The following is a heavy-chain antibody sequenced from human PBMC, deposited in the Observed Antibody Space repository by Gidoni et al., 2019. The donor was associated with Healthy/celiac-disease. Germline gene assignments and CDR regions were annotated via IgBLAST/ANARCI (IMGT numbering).Heavy chain of an antibody. J-gene: IGHJ4*02. Sequence: QLQLQESGPGLVKPSETLSLTCTVPGGSISSSSYYWGWIRQPPGKGLEWIGSIYYSGSTYYNPSLKSRVTISVDTSKNQFSLKLSSVTAADTAVYYCARLTMTTVTTGYYWGQGTLVTVSS. CDR2: IYYSGST. V-gene: IGHV4-39*01. CDR1: GGSISSSSYY. D-gene: IGHD4-17*01. CDR3: ARLTMTTVTTGYY.